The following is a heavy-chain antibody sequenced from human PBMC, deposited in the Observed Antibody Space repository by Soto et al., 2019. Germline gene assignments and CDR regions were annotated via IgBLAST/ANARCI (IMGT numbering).Heavy chain of an antibody. CDR3: FFFKAEDGIRDTVPVSAFLLNRSSDL. J-gene: IGHJ2*01. Sequence: GKGLEWVAVIWYDGSNKYYADSVKGRFTISRDNSKNTLYLQMNSLRAEDTAVYYCFFFKAEDGIRDTVPVSAFLLNRSSDL. V-gene: IGHV3-33*01. D-gene: IGHD2-15*01. CDR2: IWYDGSNK.